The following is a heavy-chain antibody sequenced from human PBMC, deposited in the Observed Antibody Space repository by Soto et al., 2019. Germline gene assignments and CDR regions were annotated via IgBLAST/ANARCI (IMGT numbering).Heavy chain of an antibody. J-gene: IGHJ5*02. D-gene: IGHD3-3*01. CDR3: AKDSYDFWSGYTFCWFDP. Sequence: GSLRLSCAASGFTFSSYAMSWVRQAPGKGLEWVSAISGSGGSTYYADSVKGRFTISRDNSKNTLYLQMNSLRAEDTAVYYCAKDSYDFWSGYTFCWFDPWGQGTLVTVSS. V-gene: IGHV3-23*01. CDR2: ISGSGGST. CDR1: GFTFSSYA.